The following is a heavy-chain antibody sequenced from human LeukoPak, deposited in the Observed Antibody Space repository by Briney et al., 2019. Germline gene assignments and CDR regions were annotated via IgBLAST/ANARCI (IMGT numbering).Heavy chain of an antibody. Sequence: KSSETLSLTCTVSGGSVSSGSYYWSWIRQPPGKGLEWIGYIYYSGSTNYNPSLKSRVTISVDTSKNQFSLKLSSVTAADTAVYYCATFGTPNAFGSYQRWFFDYWGQGTLVTVSS. CDR3: ATFGTPNAFGSYQRWFFDY. D-gene: IGHD1-26*01. CDR2: IYYSGST. J-gene: IGHJ4*02. V-gene: IGHV4-61*01. CDR1: GGSVSSGSYY.